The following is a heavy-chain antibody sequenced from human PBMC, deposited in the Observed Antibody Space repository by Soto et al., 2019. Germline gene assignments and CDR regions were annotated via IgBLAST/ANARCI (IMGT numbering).Heavy chain of an antibody. V-gene: IGHV5-51*01. CDR3: ARGGVSTRTFDY. CDR2: IYPSDSDT. J-gene: IGHJ4*02. Sequence: GESLKISCKGSGYNFAGYWIAWVRQMPGEGLELMGIIYPSDSDTRYRPSFQGQVTISADKSISSAYLQWSSLRASDTAMYYCARGGVSTRTFDYWGQGTTVTVYS. D-gene: IGHD3-3*01. CDR1: GYNFAGYW.